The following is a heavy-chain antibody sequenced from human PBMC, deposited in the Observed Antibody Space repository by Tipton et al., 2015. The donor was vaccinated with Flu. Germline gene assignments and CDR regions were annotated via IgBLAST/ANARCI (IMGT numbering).Heavy chain of an antibody. CDR2: IYHSGST. CDR1: GYSISSGYY. CDR3: ARQLSVGATSGFDY. V-gene: IGHV4-38-2*01. Sequence: TLSLTCAVSGYSISSGYYWGWIRQPPGKGLEWIGSIYHSGSTYYNPSLKSRVTISVDTSKNQFPLKLSSVTAADTAVYYCARQLSVGATSGFDYRGQGTLVTVSS. D-gene: IGHD1-26*01. J-gene: IGHJ4*02.